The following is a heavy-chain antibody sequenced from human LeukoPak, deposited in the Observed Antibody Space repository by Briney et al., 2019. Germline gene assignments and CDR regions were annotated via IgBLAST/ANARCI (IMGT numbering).Heavy chain of an antibody. CDR3: AAHRGYCSGGTCP. D-gene: IGHD2-15*01. Sequence: SETLSLTCTVSGGSISSGGYSWSWIRQHPGKGLEWIGYIYDSGSTYYNPSLKSRLTISVDTPKNQFSLKLSSVTAADTAVYYCAAHRGYCSGGTCPWGQGTLVTVSS. J-gene: IGHJ5*02. V-gene: IGHV4-31*03. CDR1: GGSISSGGYS. CDR2: IYDSGST.